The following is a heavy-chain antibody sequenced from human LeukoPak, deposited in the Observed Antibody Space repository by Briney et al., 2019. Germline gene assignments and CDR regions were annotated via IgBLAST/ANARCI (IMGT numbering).Heavy chain of an antibody. CDR1: GFTFSSYG. J-gene: IGHJ3*02. CDR2: IWYDGSNK. Sequence: GGSLRLSCAASGFTFSSYGMHWVRQAPGKGLEWVAVIWYDGSNKYYADSVKGRFTISRDNSKNTLYLQMNSLRAEDTAVYYCAKGELELRPDAFDIWGQGTMVAVSS. CDR3: AKGELELRPDAFDI. D-gene: IGHD1-7*01. V-gene: IGHV3-33*06.